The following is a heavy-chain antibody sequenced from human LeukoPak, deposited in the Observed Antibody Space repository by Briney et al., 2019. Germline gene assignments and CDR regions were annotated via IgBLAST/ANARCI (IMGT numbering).Heavy chain of an antibody. V-gene: IGHV3-53*01. CDR1: GFTVSSNS. J-gene: IGHJ4*02. D-gene: IGHD4/OR15-4a*01. CDR3: ARRAGAYSHPYDY. CDR2: IYSDNT. Sequence: GGSLRLSCTVSGFTVSSNSMSWVRQAPGKGLEWVSFIYSDNTHYSDSVKGRFTISRDNSKNTLYLQMNSLRAEDTAVYYCARRAGAYSHPYDYWGQGTLVTVTS.